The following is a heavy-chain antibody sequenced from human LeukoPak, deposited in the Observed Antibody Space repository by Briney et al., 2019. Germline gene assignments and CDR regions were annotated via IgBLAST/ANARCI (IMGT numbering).Heavy chain of an antibody. V-gene: IGHV3-9*01. Sequence: GRSLRLSCAASGFTFDDCAMHWVRQAPGKGLEWVSGISWNSGSIGYADSVKGRFTISRDNAKNSLYLQMNSLRAEDTALYYCAKGADYGGNSAFDYWGQGTLVTVSS. J-gene: IGHJ4*02. CDR3: AKGADYGGNSAFDY. D-gene: IGHD4-23*01. CDR2: ISWNSGSI. CDR1: GFTFDDCA.